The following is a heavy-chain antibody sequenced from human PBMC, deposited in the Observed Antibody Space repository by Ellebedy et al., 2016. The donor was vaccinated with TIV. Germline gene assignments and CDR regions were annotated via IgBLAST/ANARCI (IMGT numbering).Heavy chain of an antibody. CDR3: AREDIMVGGKADY. J-gene: IGHJ4*02. CDR1: GFRFSSYG. V-gene: IGHV3-33*01. Sequence: GGSLRLXXTSPGFRFSSYGMHWARQTPGKGLEWVAVIWSDGSTAFYADSMKGRFTISRDNAKNSLYLQMNSLRAEDTAVYYCAREDIMVGGKADYWGQGTLVTVSS. CDR2: IWSDGSTA. D-gene: IGHD2-15*01.